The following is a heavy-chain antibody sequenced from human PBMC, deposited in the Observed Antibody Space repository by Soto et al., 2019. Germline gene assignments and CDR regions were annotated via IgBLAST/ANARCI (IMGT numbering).Heavy chain of an antibody. CDR1: GYTFTSYG. D-gene: IGHD6-13*01. J-gene: IGHJ5*02. Sequence: ASVKVSCKASGYTFTSYGISWVRQAPGQVLEWMGWISAYNGNTNYAQKLQGRVTMTTDTPTSTAYMYLSNLRSKDTAGYYCARGRWQKLVHEYNWFEPWGQETMVTVSS. V-gene: IGHV1-18*01. CDR2: ISAYNGNT. CDR3: ARGRWQKLVHEYNWFEP.